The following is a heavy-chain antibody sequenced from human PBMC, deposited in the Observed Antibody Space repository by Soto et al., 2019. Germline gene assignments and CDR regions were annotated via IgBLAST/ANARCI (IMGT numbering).Heavy chain of an antibody. J-gene: IGHJ6*02. CDR1: GGSISSSNW. Sequence: LSLTCAVSGGSISSSNWWSWVRQSPGKGLEWIGEIYHSGSTNYNPSLKSRVTISVDKSKNQFSLKLSSVTAADTAVYYCARGSGRQVYNYYGMDVWGQGTTVTVSS. CDR3: ARGSGRQVYNYYGMDV. D-gene: IGHD3-10*01. CDR2: IYHSGST. V-gene: IGHV4-4*02.